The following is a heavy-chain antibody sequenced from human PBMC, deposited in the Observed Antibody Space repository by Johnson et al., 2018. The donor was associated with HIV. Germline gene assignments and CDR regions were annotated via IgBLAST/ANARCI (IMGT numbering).Heavy chain of an antibody. Sequence: QVQLVESGGGVVQPGRSLRLSCAASGFTFSSYGMHWVRQAPGKGLEWVAFIRYDGSNKYYADSVKGRFTISRDNSKNTLYLQMNSLRAEDTAVYYCARDWEWLNGFDIWGQGTMVTVSS. V-gene: IGHV3-30*02. CDR1: GFTFSSYG. CDR2: IRYDGSNK. J-gene: IGHJ3*02. CDR3: ARDWEWLNGFDI. D-gene: IGHD3-3*01.